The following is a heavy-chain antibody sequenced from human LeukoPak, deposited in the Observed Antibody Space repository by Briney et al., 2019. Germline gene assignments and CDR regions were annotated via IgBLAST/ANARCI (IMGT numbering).Heavy chain of an antibody. V-gene: IGHV3-30*02. CDR3: AKDVGGLRYFDPHFQH. D-gene: IGHD3-9*01. CDR2: IWYDGSNK. CDR1: GFTFSSYG. Sequence: PGGSLRLSCAASGFTFSSYGMHWVRQAPGKGLEWVAVIWYDGSNKYYADSVKGRFTISRDNSKNTLYLQMNSLRAEDTAVYYCAKDVGGLRYFDPHFQHWGQGTLVTVSS. J-gene: IGHJ1*01.